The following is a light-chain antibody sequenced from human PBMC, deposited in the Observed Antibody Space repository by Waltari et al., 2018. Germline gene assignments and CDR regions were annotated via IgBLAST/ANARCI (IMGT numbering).Light chain of an antibody. J-gene: IGLJ2*01. CDR2: ENN. CDR1: SSTMDNRS. Sequence: QSVLTQPPSVSAPPGQKVTISCSGSSSTMDNRSVSWYQQLPGTAPKLLIYENNKRPSGIPDRFSGSKSGTSATLDITGLQTGDEADYYCGSWDTSLSSWVFGGGTKVTVL. CDR3: GSWDTSLSSWV. V-gene: IGLV1-51*02.